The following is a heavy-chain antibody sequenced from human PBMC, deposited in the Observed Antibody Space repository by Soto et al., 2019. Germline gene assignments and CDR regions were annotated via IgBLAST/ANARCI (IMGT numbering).Heavy chain of an antibody. CDR1: GGSIGSYY. CDR3: ARGGSWVTPYYFDY. Sequence: SETLSLTCTVSGGSIGSYYWSWIRQPAGKGLEWIGRIYTSGSTNYNPSLKSRVTMSVDTSKNQFSLKLSSVTAADTAVYYCARGGSWVTPYYFDYWGQGTLVTVSS. J-gene: IGHJ4*02. V-gene: IGHV4-4*07. D-gene: IGHD6-13*01. CDR2: IYTSGST.